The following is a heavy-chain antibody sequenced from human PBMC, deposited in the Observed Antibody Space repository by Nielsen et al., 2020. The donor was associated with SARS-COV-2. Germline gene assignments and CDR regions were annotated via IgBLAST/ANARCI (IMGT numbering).Heavy chain of an antibody. CDR3: ARVASGVIPGPLGIGMWYSYYYMDV. J-gene: IGHJ6*03. Sequence: WVRQAPGQGLEWMGIINPSGGSTSYAQKFQGRVTMTTDASTRTVYMELRRLTSDDTAVYYCARVASGVIPGPLGIGMWYSYYYMDVWGKGTTVTVSS. D-gene: IGHD2-2*01. CDR2: INPSGGST. V-gene: IGHV1-46*01.